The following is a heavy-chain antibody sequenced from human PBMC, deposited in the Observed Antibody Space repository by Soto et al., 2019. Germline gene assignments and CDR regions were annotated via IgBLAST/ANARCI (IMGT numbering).Heavy chain of an antibody. CDR3: ARAARVYCSGGSCYGVGY. CDR2: MNPNSGNT. V-gene: IGHV1-8*01. J-gene: IGHJ4*02. D-gene: IGHD2-15*01. Sequence: ASVKVSCKASGYTFTSYDINWVRQATGQGLEWMGWMNPNSGNTGYAQKFQGRVTMTRNTSISTAYMELSSLRSEDTAVYYCARAARVYCSGGSCYGVGYWGQGTLVTVSS. CDR1: GYTFTSYD.